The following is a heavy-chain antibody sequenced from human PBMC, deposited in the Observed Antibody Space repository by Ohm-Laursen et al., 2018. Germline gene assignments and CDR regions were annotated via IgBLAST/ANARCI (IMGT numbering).Heavy chain of an antibody. D-gene: IGHD6-19*01. CDR2: ISGSGGST. CDR1: GFTFSSYA. V-gene: IGHV3-23*01. CDR3: AREGLAYSSGTDAFDI. J-gene: IGHJ3*02. Sequence: LSLTCAASGFTFSSYAMSWVRQAPGKGLEWVSAISGSGGSTYYADSVKGRFTISRDNSKNTLYLQMNSLRAEDTAVYYCAREGLAYSSGTDAFDIWGQGTMVTVSS.